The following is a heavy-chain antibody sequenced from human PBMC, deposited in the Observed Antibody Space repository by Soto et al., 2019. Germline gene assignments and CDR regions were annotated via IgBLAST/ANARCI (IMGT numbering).Heavy chain of an antibody. V-gene: IGHV1-2*02. CDR2: INPNSGGT. Sequence: XSVKVSLKASGYTFTGYYMHWVRQAPGQGLEWMGWINPNSGGTNYAQKFQGRVTMTRDTSISTAYMELSRLRSDDTAVYYCARDRSIRSSSWYFAFDIWGQGTMVTVSS. CDR3: ARDRSIRSSSWYFAFDI. D-gene: IGHD6-13*01. CDR1: GYTFTGYY. J-gene: IGHJ3*02.